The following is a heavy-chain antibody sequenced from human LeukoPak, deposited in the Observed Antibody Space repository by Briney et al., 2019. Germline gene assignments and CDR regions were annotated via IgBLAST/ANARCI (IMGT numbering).Heavy chain of an antibody. CDR2: IYTSGST. D-gene: IGHD3-22*01. CDR3: AGTFFYDSSGYPYAFDI. Sequence: SETLSLTCTVSGGSISSYYWSWIRQPPGKGLEWIGCIYTSGSTNYNPSLKSRLTISLDTSKSQFSLKLSSVTAADTAVYYCAGTFFYDSSGYPYAFDIWGQGTMVTVSS. CDR1: GGSISSYY. V-gene: IGHV4-4*09. J-gene: IGHJ3*02.